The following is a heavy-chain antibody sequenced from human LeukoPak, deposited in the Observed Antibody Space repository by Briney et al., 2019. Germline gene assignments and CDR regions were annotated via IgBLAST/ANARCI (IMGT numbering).Heavy chain of an antibody. V-gene: IGHV3-74*01. CDR2: IKSDGGLT. CDR3: ARDGGDSSGWYGNWFDP. D-gene: IGHD6-19*01. J-gene: IGHJ5*02. Sequence: TGGSLRLSCAASGFTFSDYWMHWVRQAPGKGLVWVSRIKSDGGLTNYADSVKGRFTISRDNAKNTLYLQMNSLRAEDTAVYYCARDGGDSSGWYGNWFDPWGQGTLVTVSS. CDR1: GFTFSDYW.